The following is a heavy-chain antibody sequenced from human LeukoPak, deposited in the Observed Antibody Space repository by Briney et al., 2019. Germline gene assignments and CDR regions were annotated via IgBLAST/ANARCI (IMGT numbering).Heavy chain of an antibody. V-gene: IGHV3-33*01. Sequence: GRSLRLSCAASGFSFSSFGMHWVRQAPGKGLEWLAIIWYDGSNKYYVDSVKGRFTISRDNSKNTLSLQMNSLRAEDTAVYYCARDGAIWSGYPYYFDYWGQGTLVTVSS. CDR1: GFSFSSFG. CDR2: IWYDGSNK. J-gene: IGHJ4*02. D-gene: IGHD3-3*01. CDR3: ARDGAIWSGYPYYFDY.